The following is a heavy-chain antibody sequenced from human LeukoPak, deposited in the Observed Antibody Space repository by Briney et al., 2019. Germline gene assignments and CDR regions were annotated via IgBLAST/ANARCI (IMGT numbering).Heavy chain of an antibody. J-gene: IGHJ3*02. D-gene: IGHD3-3*01. V-gene: IGHV3-23*01. CDR1: GFTFSSYA. CDR2: ISGSGGST. CDR3: AKESSYYDFWSGYYRPGDAFDI. Sequence: GGSLRLSCAASGFTFSSYAMSWVRQAPGKGLEWVSAISGSGGSTYCADSVKGRFTISRDNSKNTLYLQMNSLRAEDTAVYYCAKESSYYDFWSGYYRPGDAFDIWGQGTMVTVSS.